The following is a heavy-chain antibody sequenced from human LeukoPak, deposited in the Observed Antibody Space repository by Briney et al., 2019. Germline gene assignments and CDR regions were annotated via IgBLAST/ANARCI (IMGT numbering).Heavy chain of an antibody. J-gene: IGHJ4*02. V-gene: IGHV4-34*01. Sequence: PETLSLTCAVYGGSFSGYYWSWIRQPPGKGLEWTGEINHSGSTNYNPSLKSRVTISVDTSKNQFSLKLSSVTAADTAVYYCARDYQGLDYWGQGTLVTVSS. CDR1: GGSFSGYY. D-gene: IGHD2-2*01. CDR2: INHSGST. CDR3: ARDYQGLDY.